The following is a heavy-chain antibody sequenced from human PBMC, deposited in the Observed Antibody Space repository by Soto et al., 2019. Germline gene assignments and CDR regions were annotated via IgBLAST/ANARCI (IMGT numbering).Heavy chain of an antibody. V-gene: IGHV1-46*01. CDR2: ISPDGRSP. Sequence: QVQLVQSGAEVTKPGSAVTISCKASGYNFTTYYFHWVRQAPGHGLESMGIISPDGRSPFYAQNFQNRVSMTSDTSTSTVYLQLSSLRTEDTAVYFCARGRGYCTTKTGYFVAFDLWGQGTLVTVSS. J-gene: IGHJ5*02. CDR3: ARGRGYCTTKTGYFVAFDL. CDR1: GYNFTTYY. D-gene: IGHD3-22*01.